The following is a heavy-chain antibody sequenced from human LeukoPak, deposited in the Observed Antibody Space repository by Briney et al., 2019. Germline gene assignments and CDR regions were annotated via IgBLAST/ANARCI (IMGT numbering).Heavy chain of an antibody. CDR3: ARGRYISSWYYFDY. D-gene: IGHD6-13*01. V-gene: IGHV4-4*02. Sequence: SETLSLTCAVSGGSISSSNWWSWVRPPPGKGLEWIGEIYHSGSTNYNPSLKSRVTISVDKSKNQFSLKLSSVTAADTAVYYCARGRYISSWYYFDYWGQGTLVTVFS. CDR1: GGSISSSNW. CDR2: IYHSGST. J-gene: IGHJ4*02.